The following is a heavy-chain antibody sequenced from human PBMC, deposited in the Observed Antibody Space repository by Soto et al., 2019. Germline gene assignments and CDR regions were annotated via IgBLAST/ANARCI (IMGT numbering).Heavy chain of an antibody. CDR3: ARHRHPRGTVGATSPLDP. D-gene: IGHD1-26*01. V-gene: IGHV3-53*01. J-gene: IGHJ5*02. Sequence: GSLRLSCAMSGFSVSSNYLSWVRQAPGKGLEWVSVHYSGGSTYYADSVQGRFTISRDKSNNTLYLQMRRVRAEDTAVYFCARHRHPRGTVGATSPLDPWGQGTQVTVSS. CDR2: HYSGGST. CDR1: GFSVSSNY.